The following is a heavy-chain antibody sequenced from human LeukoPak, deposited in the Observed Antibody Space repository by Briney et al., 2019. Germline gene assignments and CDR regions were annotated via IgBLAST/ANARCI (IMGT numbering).Heavy chain of an antibody. J-gene: IGHJ4*02. Sequence: SQTLSLTCTVSGGSMSSGSYYWTWIRQPPGKGLEWIGYVYHSGSTYYNPSLKSRVTISLDRSKSQFSLELNSVTAADTAVYYCARAGTGVYSTDYWGQGTLVTVSS. D-gene: IGHD2-8*01. CDR3: ARAGTGVYSTDY. CDR2: VYHSGST. V-gene: IGHV4-30-2*01. CDR1: GGSMSSGSYY.